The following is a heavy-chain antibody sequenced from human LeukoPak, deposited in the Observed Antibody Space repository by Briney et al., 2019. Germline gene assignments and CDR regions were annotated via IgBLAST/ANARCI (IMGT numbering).Heavy chain of an antibody. V-gene: IGHV1-3*01. J-gene: IGHJ4*02. CDR1: GYTFTSYA. CDR2: INAGNGNT. Sequence: ASVTVSCTASGYTFTSYAMHWVRQAPGQRLERMGWINAGNGNTKYSQKFQGRVTITRDTSASTAYMELSSLRSEDTAVYYCARGFNYDFWSGFFRWGQGTLVTVSS. CDR3: ARGFNYDFWSGFFR. D-gene: IGHD3-3*01.